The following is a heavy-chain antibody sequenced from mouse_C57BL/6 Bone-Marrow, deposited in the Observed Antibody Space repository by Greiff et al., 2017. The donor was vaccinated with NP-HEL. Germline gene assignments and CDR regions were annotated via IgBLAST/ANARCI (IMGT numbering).Heavy chain of an antibody. J-gene: IGHJ1*03. CDR3: TFYYGSSSWYFDV. V-gene: IGHV14-4*01. CDR1: GFNIKDDY. D-gene: IGHD1-1*01. CDR2: IDPENGDT. Sequence: VQLQQSGAELVRPGASVKLSCTASGFNIKDDYMHWVKQRPEQGLEWIGWIDPENGDTDYASKFQGKATITADTSSNTAYLQLSSLTSEDTAVYYCTFYYGSSSWYFDVGGTGTTVTVTS.